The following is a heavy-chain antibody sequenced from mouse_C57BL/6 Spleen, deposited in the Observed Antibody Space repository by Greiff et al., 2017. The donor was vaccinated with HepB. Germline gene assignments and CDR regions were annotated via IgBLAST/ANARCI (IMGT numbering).Heavy chain of an antibody. J-gene: IGHJ2*01. CDR3: ARFLPPNYFDY. CDR2: IYPSDSET. V-gene: IGHV1-61*01. CDR1: GYTFTSYW. Sequence: QVQLQQPGAELVRPGSSVKLSCKASGYTFTSYWMDWVKQRPGQGLEWIGNIYPSDSETHYNQKFKDKATLTVDKSSSTAYMQLSSLTSEDSAVYYCARFLPPNYFDYWGQGTTLTVSS.